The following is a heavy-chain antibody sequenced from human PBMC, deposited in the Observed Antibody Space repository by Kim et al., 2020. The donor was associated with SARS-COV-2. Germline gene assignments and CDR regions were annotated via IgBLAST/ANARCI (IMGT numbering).Heavy chain of an antibody. V-gene: IGHV3-30*15. J-gene: IGHJ4*02. Sequence: KYYADSVKGRFSLSRDNSKNTLYLQMSSLRTEDTAVYYCARGPQGSGFDYWGQGTLVTVSS. D-gene: IGHD1-26*01. CDR2: K. CDR3: ARGPQGSGFDY.